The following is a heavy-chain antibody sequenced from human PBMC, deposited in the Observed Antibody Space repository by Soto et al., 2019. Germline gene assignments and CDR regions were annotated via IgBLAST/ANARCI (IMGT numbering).Heavy chain of an antibody. CDR3: ARGETMTTRSGPDY. CDR1: GFTFSAYA. V-gene: IGHV3-23*01. D-gene: IGHD4-17*01. CDR2: ISGSAAGT. Sequence: EVQLLESGGGLVQPGGSLRLSCPASGFTFSAYAMAWVRQAPGKGLEWVSSISGSAAGTYYADSVKGRFTISRDNSKNMRYRQMNSLRAEDTAVYYCARGETMTTRSGPDYWGQGTLVTVSS. J-gene: IGHJ4*02.